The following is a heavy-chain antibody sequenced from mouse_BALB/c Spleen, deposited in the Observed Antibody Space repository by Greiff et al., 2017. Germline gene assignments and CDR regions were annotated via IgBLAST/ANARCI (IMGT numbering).Heavy chain of an antibody. Sequence: VKLQESGAELVRPGVSVKISCKGSGYTFTDYAMHWVKQSHAKSLEWIGVISTYYGDASYNQKFKGKATMTVDKSSSTAYMELARLTSEDSAIYYCARGQDFAYWGQGTLVTVSA. CDR1: GYTFTDYA. V-gene: IGHV1S137*01. J-gene: IGHJ3*01. CDR3: ARGQDFAY. CDR2: ISTYYGDA. D-gene: IGHD3-3*01.